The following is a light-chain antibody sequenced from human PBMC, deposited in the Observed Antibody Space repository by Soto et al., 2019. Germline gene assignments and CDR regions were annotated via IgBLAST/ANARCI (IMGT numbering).Light chain of an antibody. J-gene: IGLJ1*01. V-gene: IGLV2-14*01. CDR1: NSDVGLYNF. Sequence: QSALTQPASVSGSPGQSITISCTGTNSDVGLYNFLSWYQQHPGKAPKLMIYEVSNRPSGISNRFSCSKSGTTASLTISGLRAEDAADYYCSSFTSISTRVFGTGTKLTVL. CDR2: EVS. CDR3: SSFTSISTRV.